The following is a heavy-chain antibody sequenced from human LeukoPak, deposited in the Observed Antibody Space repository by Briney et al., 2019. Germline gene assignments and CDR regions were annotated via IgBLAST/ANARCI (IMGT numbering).Heavy chain of an antibody. V-gene: IGHV4-39*02. D-gene: IGHD6-19*01. J-gene: IGHJ1*01. CDR2: IYYSGST. CDR1: GGSISSSSYY. CDR3: ARDGYSSGWYQKYFQH. Sequence: SETLSLTCTVSGGSISSSSYYWGWIRQPPGKGLEWIGSIYYSGSTYYNPSLKSRVTISVDTSKNQFSLKLSSVTAADTAVYYCARDGYSSGWYQKYFQHWGQGTLVTVSS.